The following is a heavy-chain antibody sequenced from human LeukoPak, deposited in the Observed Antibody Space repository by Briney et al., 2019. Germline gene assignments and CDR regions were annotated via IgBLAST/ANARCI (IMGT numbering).Heavy chain of an antibody. CDR2: INPSGGST. CDR3: ARHVPMTTQFDY. V-gene: IGHV1-46*01. Sequence: ASVKVSCKASGYTFTGYYMHWVRQAPGQGLEWMGIINPSGGSTSYAQKFQGRVAMTRDTSTSTVYMELSSLRSEDTAVYYCARHVPMTTQFDYWGQGTLVTVSS. CDR1: GYTFTGYY. D-gene: IGHD4-11*01. J-gene: IGHJ4*02.